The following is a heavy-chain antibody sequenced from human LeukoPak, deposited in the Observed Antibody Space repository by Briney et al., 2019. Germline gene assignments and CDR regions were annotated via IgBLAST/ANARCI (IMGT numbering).Heavy chain of an antibody. Sequence: SGPGLVKPSETLSLTCTVSGGSISSSGYYWGWIRQPPVKGLVWIASLYYSGSTYYNPSLKSRVTISVDTSKNQLSLKLSSLTAAGTAVYYCARHEYSGSYYGLSWFDPWGQGTLVTVSS. CDR2: LYYSGST. V-gene: IGHV4-39*01. D-gene: IGHD1-26*01. CDR1: GGSISSSGYY. J-gene: IGHJ5*02. CDR3: ARHEYSGSYYGLSWFDP.